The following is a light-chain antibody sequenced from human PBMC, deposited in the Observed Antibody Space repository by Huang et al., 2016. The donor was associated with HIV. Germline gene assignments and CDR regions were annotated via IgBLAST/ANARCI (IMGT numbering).Light chain of an antibody. V-gene: IGKV1-NL1*01. CDR3: QQYYSTPPIT. CDR1: QGISNS. J-gene: IGKJ5*01. CDR2: AAS. Sequence: DIQMTQSPSSLSASVGDRVTITCRASQGISNSLAWYQQKPGKAPKLLLYAASRLKSGVPSRVSGSGSGTDYTLTISSLQPDDFATYSCQQYYSTPPITFGQGTRLEIK.